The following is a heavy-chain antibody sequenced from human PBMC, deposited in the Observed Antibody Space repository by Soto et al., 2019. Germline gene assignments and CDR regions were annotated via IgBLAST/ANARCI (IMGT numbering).Heavy chain of an antibody. CDR1: GFTFSSYG. V-gene: IGHV3-33*01. J-gene: IGHJ4*02. CDR3: AREGAVAGSQDF. Sequence: GGPLRLSCAASGFTFSSYGMHWVRQAPGKGLEWVAVIWYDGSKKYYADSVKGRFTVSRHNINSTLYLEMNSLRVEDSAVYYCAREGAVAGSQDFWGQGTLVTVSS. D-gene: IGHD6-19*01. CDR2: IWYDGSKK.